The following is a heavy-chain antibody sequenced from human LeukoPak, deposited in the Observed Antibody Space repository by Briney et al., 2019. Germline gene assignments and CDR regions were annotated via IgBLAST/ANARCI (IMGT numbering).Heavy chain of an antibody. Sequence: ASVKVSCKASGYTFTSYDINWVRQAAGQGLEWMGWMNPNSGNTDYAQKFQGRVTMTRNTSISTAYMELSSLRSEDTAVYYCARASYDSSGYYPDYWGQGALVTVSS. CDR2: MNPNSGNT. J-gene: IGHJ4*02. V-gene: IGHV1-8*01. CDR1: GYTFTSYD. D-gene: IGHD3-22*01. CDR3: ARASYDSSGYYPDY.